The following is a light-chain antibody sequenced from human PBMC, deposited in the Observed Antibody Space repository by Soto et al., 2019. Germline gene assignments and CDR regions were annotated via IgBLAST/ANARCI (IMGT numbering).Light chain of an antibody. CDR3: QQYNTYPWT. J-gene: IGKJ1*01. CDR1: QSISSW. V-gene: IGKV1-5*01. CDR2: DAS. Sequence: DIQMTQSPSSLSASVGDRVSITCRASQSISSWLAWYQQKPGKAPKLLIYDASSFHTGVSSRFSGSGSGTEFSLTISSLQPDDFATYYCQQYNTYPWTFGQGTKVEIK.